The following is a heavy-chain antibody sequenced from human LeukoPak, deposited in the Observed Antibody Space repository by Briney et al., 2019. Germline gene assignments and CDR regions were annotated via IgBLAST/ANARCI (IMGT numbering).Heavy chain of an antibody. D-gene: IGHD3-22*01. Sequence: GGSLRLSCAASGFTFSSYGMHWVRQAPGKGLEWVAVISYDGSNKYYADSVKGRFTISRDNSKNTLYLQMNSLRAEDTAVYYCAKDPNYDSTSWGQGTLVTVSS. CDR1: GFTFSSYG. V-gene: IGHV3-30*18. CDR3: AKDPNYDSTS. J-gene: IGHJ4*02. CDR2: ISYDGSNK.